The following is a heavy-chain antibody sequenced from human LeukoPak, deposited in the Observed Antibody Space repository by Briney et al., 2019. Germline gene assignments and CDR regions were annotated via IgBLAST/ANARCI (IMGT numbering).Heavy chain of an antibody. J-gene: IGHJ6*02. D-gene: IGHD2-2*01. CDR2: MNPNRGNT. CDR3: ARESEYQLLRYYSYYGMDV. V-gene: IGHV1-8*01. CDR1: GYTFTSYD. Sequence: ASVKVPCKASGYTFTSYDINWVRQATGQGLEWRGWMNPNRGNTGYAQKFKGRVTQTRHTSISTAYMEISSLTSEDTAVYYCARESEYQLLRYYSYYGMDVWGQGNTVTVSS.